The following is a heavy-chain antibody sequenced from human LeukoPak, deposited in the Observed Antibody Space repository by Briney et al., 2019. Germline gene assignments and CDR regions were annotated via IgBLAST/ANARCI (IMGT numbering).Heavy chain of an antibody. J-gene: IGHJ3*02. D-gene: IGHD6-6*01. CDR2: ISAYNGNT. V-gene: IGHV1-18*01. Sequence: ASVTVSCKASGYTFTSYGVSWVRQARGQGLEGVGWISAYNGNTNYAQKLQGRVTMTTDTSTSTAYMELRSLRSDDTAVYYCARLLPSSSSAFEIWGQGTRVTVSS. CDR3: ARLLPSSSSAFEI. CDR1: GYTFTSYG.